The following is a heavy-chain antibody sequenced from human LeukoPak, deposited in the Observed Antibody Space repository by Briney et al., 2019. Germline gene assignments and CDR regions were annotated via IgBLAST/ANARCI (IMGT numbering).Heavy chain of an antibody. Sequence: GGSLRLSCAASGITFNDHYMSWIRQAPGKGLEWVSYIDTRGTYTSYADSVKGRFTISRDNAKNSLDLQMNSLRVEDTAVYYCARTARLLDYWGQGTLVTVSS. D-gene: IGHD6-25*01. CDR1: GITFNDHY. V-gene: IGHV3-11*04. CDR3: ARTARLLDY. J-gene: IGHJ4*02. CDR2: IDTRGTYT.